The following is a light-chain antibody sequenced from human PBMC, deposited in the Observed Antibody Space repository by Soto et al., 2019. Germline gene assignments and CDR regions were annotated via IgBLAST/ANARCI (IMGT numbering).Light chain of an antibody. CDR2: GNS. J-gene: IGLJ1*01. CDR3: QSYDSSLSAPYV. V-gene: IGLV1-40*01. Sequence: QSVLTQPPSVSGAPGQRVTISCTGSSSNIGAGYDVHWYQQLPGTAPKLLIYGNSNRPSGVPDRFSGSKSGTSASLAITGLQAEDEAYYYCQSYDSSLSAPYVFGTGTKVTVL. CDR1: SSNIGAGYD.